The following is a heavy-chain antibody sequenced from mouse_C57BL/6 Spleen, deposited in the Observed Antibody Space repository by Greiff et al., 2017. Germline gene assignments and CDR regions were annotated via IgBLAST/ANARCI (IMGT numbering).Heavy chain of an antibody. D-gene: IGHD1-1*01. Sequence: VQLQQPGAELVKPGASVKLSCKASGYTFTSYWMHWVKQRPGQGLEWIGMIHPNSGSTNYNEKFKSKATLTVDKSSSTAYMQLSSLTSEDSAVYYCARLDYCSSYGYFDVWGTGATVTVSS. CDR1: GYTFTSYW. CDR2: IHPNSGST. CDR3: ARLDYCSSYGYFDV. V-gene: IGHV1-64*01. J-gene: IGHJ1*03.